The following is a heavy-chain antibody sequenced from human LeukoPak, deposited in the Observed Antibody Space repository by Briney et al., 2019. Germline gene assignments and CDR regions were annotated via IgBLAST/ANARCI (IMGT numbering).Heavy chain of an antibody. CDR3: ARVGFNWFDP. CDR1: GGSISSGGYS. Sequence: SQTLSLTCALSGGSISSGGYSWSWIRQPPGKGLEWIGYIYHSGSTYYNPSLKSRVTISVDRSKNQFSLELSSVTAADTAVYYCARVGFNWFDPWGQGTLVTVSS. D-gene: IGHD2-15*01. CDR2: IYHSGST. V-gene: IGHV4-30-2*01. J-gene: IGHJ5*02.